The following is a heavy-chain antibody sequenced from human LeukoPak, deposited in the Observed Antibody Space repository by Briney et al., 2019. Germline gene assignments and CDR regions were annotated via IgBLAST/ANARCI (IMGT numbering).Heavy chain of an antibody. CDR3: ARESTVTRYAFDI. D-gene: IGHD4-17*01. Sequence: PGGSLRLSCAASGFTFSDYYMSWVRQAPGKGLEWVSVIYSGGRTYYADSVKGRFTISRDNSKNTLYLQMNSLRAEDTAVYYCARESTVTRYAFDIWGQGTMVTVSS. CDR1: GFTFSDYY. CDR2: IYSGGRT. V-gene: IGHV3-53*01. J-gene: IGHJ3*02.